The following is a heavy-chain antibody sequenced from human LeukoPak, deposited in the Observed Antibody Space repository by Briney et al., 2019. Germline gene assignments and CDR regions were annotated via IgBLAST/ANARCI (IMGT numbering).Heavy chain of an antibody. Sequence: PSETLSLTCTVSGGSISSHYWSWIRQPPGKGLEWIGHIYYSGSTNYNPSLKSRVTISVDTSKNQFSLKLSSVTAADTAVYYCARGQFWFDPWGQGTLVTVSS. CDR1: GGSISSHY. J-gene: IGHJ5*02. D-gene: IGHD6-19*01. CDR3: ARGQFWFDP. CDR2: IYYSGST. V-gene: IGHV4-59*11.